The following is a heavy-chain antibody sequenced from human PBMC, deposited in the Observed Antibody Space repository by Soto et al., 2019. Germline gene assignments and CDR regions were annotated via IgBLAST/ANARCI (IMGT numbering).Heavy chain of an antibody. D-gene: IGHD2-15*01. J-gene: IGHJ3*02. Sequence: ASVKVSCKASGYTFTSYDINWVRQATGQGLEWMGWMNPNSGNTGYAQKFQGRVAMTRNTSISTAYMELSSLRSEDTAVYYCARGKIYCSGGSCYSVDAFDIWGQGTMVTVSS. CDR3: ARGKIYCSGGSCYSVDAFDI. V-gene: IGHV1-8*01. CDR1: GYTFTSYD. CDR2: MNPNSGNT.